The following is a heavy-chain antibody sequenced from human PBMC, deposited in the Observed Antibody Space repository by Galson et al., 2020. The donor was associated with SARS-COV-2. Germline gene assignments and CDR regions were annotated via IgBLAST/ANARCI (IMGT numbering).Heavy chain of an antibody. CDR2: INTYGNST. V-gene: IGHV3-74*01. CDR3: VRHSSGDY. Sequence: GESLKISCAASGFSFSDYWMHWVRQAPGKGLVWVSRINTYGNSTNYADSVRGRFTVSRDNAKNMLYLQMNSLRAEDTAVYYCVRHSSGDYGGQGTLVTVSS. CDR1: GFSFSDYW. D-gene: IGHD3-22*01. J-gene: IGHJ4*02.